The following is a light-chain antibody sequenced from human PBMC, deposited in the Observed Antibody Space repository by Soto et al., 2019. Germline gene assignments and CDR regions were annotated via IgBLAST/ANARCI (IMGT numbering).Light chain of an antibody. CDR3: SSYAASNNLGV. J-gene: IGLJ2*01. Sequence: QSALTQPPSASGSPGQSVTISCIGTSSDVGGYNYVSWYQQHPGKAPKLMIYEVSKRPSGVPDRFSGSKSGNTASLTVSGRQAGDEADYYFSSYAASNNLGVFGGWPKLTVL. CDR1: SSDVGGYNY. V-gene: IGLV2-8*01. CDR2: EVS.